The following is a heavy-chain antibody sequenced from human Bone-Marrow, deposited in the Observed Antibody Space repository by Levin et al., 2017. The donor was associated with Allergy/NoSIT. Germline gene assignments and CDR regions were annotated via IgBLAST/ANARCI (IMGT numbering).Heavy chain of an antibody. V-gene: IGHV3-53*01. CDR3: ARGWFGELLSH. J-gene: IGHJ4*02. Sequence: LSLTCAASGFTVSSTYTSWVRQAPGKGPEWVSVIYSGGSTYYADSVKGRFTISRDNSKNTLYLQMNSLRAEDTAVYYCARGWFGELLSHWGQGTLVTVSS. D-gene: IGHD3-10*01. CDR1: GFTVSSTY. CDR2: IYSGGST.